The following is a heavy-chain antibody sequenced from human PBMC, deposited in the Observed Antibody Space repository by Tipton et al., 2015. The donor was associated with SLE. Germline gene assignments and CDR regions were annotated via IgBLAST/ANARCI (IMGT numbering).Heavy chain of an antibody. D-gene: IGHD3-10*01. Sequence: TLSLTCTVSGASISSSSYYWVWFRQPPGKGLEWTGSVYYSGTANYENPSLKSRVTISIDTSNNQFSLRLTSVTAADTAVYFCARVGDYYNSGSRVFDHWGQGILVTVSS. CDR2: VYYSGTAN. J-gene: IGHJ4*02. CDR1: GASISSSSYY. CDR3: ARVGDYYNSGSRVFDH. V-gene: IGHV4-39*07.